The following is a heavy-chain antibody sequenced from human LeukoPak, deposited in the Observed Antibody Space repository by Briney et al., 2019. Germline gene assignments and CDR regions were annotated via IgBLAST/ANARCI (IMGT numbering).Heavy chain of an antibody. Sequence: GGSLRLSCAASGFIVSHNYMTWVRQAPGKGLEWISVIYIDGTTYYADSVKGRFTISRDQANNTLYLRMNTLRDEDTAVYYCARGPRYSFYWGQGTLVSVSS. J-gene: IGHJ4*02. V-gene: IGHV3-53*01. CDR1: GFIVSHNY. D-gene: IGHD6-13*01. CDR3: ARGPRYSFY. CDR2: IYIDGTT.